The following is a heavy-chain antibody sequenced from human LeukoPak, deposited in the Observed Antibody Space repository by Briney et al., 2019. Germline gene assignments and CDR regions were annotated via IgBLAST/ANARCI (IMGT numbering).Heavy chain of an antibody. J-gene: IGHJ5*02. CDR1: GYTFSTYA. Sequence: ASVKVSCKTSGYTFSTYAISWVRQAPGQGLEWMGWINTNTGNPTYAQGFTGRFVFSLDTSVSTAYLQISSLKAEDTAVYYCARDWGDYDASYYYDSSGYNWFDPWGQGTLVTVSS. D-gene: IGHD3-22*01. V-gene: IGHV7-4-1*02. CDR3: ARDWGDYDASYYYDSSGYNWFDP. CDR2: INTNTGNP.